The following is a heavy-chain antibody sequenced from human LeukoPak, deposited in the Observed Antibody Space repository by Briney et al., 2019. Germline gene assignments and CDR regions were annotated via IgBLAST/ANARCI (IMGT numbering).Heavy chain of an antibody. CDR1: GYTLTELS. D-gene: IGHD6-6*01. CDR3: ALGGAARGNYFDY. CDR2: FDLEDGET. J-gene: IGHJ4*02. Sequence: GASAKVSCKVSGYTLTELSMHWVRQAPGKGLEWMGGFDLEDGETIYAQKFQGRVTMTEDTSTDTAYMELSSLRSEDTAVYYCALGGAARGNYFDYWGQGTLVTVSS. V-gene: IGHV1-24*01.